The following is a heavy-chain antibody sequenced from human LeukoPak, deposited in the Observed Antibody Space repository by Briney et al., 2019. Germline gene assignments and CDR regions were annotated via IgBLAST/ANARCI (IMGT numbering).Heavy chain of an antibody. CDR2: IIAYNGNT. CDR3: ARAADSERLAYFDY. J-gene: IGHJ4*02. CDR1: GGTFSNYG. V-gene: IGHV1-18*01. Sequence: ASVKVSCKASGGTFSNYGISWVRQAPGQGLEWMGRIIAYNGNTNYAQKLQGRVTMTTDTSTSTAYMELRSLRSDDTAVYYCARAADSERLAYFDYWGQGTLVTVSS. D-gene: IGHD1-1*01.